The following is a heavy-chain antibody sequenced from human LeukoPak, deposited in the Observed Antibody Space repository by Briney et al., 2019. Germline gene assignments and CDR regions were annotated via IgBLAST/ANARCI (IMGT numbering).Heavy chain of an antibody. J-gene: IGHJ4*02. D-gene: IGHD2-15*01. V-gene: IGHV4-38-2*01. CDR3: ARTRYCSGATCYSPELFDS. Sequence: PSETPSLTCAVSGYSISTGYHWGWIRQSPGTGLEWIGSTYHSGNTYYNPSLKSRVTISMDTSMNQFSLQVTSVTAADTAVYYCARTRYCSGATCYSPELFDSWGQGPLVTVSS. CDR1: GYSISTGYH. CDR2: TYHSGNT.